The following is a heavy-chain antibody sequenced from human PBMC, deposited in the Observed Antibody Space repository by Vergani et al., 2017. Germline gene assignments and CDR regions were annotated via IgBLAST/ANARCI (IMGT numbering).Heavy chain of an antibody. CDR1: GFTFSSYS. J-gene: IGHJ6*02. D-gene: IGHD6-13*01. V-gene: IGHV3-21*01. CDR2: ISSSSSYI. Sequence: EVQLVESGGGLVKPGGSLRLSCAASGFTFSSYSMNWVRQAPGKGLEWVSSISSSSSYIYYADSVKGRFTISRDNAKNSLYLQMNSLRAEDTAVYYCARDRGYSSSWSGMDVWGQGTTVTVSS. CDR3: ARDRGYSSSWSGMDV.